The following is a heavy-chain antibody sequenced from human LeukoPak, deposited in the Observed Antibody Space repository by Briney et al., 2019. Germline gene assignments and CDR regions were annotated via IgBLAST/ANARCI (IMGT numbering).Heavy chain of an antibody. CDR3: ARERDDSSGYYLYNWFDP. V-gene: IGHV1-69*05. J-gene: IGHJ5*02. CDR2: IIPIFGTA. CDR1: GGTFSSYA. Sequence: GSSVKVSCKAFGGTFSSYAISWVRQAPGQGLEWMGRIIPIFGTANYAQKFQGRVTITTDESTSTAYMELSSLRSEDTAVYYCARERDDSSGYYLYNWFDPWGQGTLVTVSS. D-gene: IGHD3-22*01.